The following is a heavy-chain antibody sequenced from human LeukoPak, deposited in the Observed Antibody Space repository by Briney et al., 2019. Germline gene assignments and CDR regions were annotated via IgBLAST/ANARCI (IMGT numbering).Heavy chain of an antibody. CDR2: IKQDGSEK. D-gene: IGHD2-21*02. J-gene: IGHJ4*02. CDR1: GFTLSSYW. CDR3: ARSRRTYCGGDCYPFDY. Sequence: GSLRLSCAASGFTLSSYWMSWVRQAPGKGLEWVANIKQDGSEKYYVDSVKGRFTISRDNAKNSLYLQMNSLRAEDTAVYYCARSRRTYCGGDCYPFDYWGQGTLVTVSS. V-gene: IGHV3-7*01.